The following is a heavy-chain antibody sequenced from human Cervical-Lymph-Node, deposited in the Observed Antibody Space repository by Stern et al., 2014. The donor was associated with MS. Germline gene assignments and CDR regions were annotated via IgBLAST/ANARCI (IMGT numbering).Heavy chain of an antibody. Sequence: VHLVESGGGVVRPGRSLRLSCATSGFTFSRYAVLWVRQAPGKGLEWVAAISYDGSNKFYGDSVKGRFTISRDNSKNTLFLQMNILRPEDSGVYHCARDRLDGDYVYYYGLDVWGQGTTVTVSS. D-gene: IGHD4-17*01. V-gene: IGHV3-30*04. CDR3: ARDRLDGDYVYYYGLDV. CDR2: ISYDGSNK. J-gene: IGHJ6*02. CDR1: GFTFSRYA.